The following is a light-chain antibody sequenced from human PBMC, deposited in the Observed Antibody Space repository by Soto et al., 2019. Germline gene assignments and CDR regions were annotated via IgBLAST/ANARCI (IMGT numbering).Light chain of an antibody. V-gene: IGKV1-17*01. CDR3: PQYISYPCP. CDR2: AAS. Sequence: XIQMTQSPSSLSESVGERVTIACRASQGISNDLAWYQQKPGKAPKLLIYAASSLQSGVPSRFSGSGSGTEFTLTICSLQPYHLTPYYCPQYISYPCPFAQGTKVDI. J-gene: IGKJ1*01. CDR1: QGISND.